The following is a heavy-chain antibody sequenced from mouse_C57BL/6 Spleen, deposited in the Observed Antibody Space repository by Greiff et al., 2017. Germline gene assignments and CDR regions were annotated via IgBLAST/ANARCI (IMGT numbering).Heavy chain of an antibody. D-gene: IGHD1-1*01. CDR1: GYSFTDYN. CDR2: INPNYGTT. Sequence: VQLKESGPELVKPGASVKISCKASGYSFTDYNMNWVKQSNGKSLEWIGVINPNYGTTSYNQKFKGEATLTEDQSTSTAYMQLNSQKSEDSAVYYCARGYYYGSSWFAYWGQGTLVTVSA. J-gene: IGHJ3*01. CDR3: ARGYYYGSSWFAY. V-gene: IGHV1-39*01.